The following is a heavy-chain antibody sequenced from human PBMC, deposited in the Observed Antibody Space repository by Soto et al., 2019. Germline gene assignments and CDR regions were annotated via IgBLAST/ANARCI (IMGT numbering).Heavy chain of an antibody. CDR1: GFSFTSYA. CDR3: ARWSFLDY. Sequence: PGGSLRLSCAASGFSFTSYALSWARQAPGKGLEWASTISGSDGKTYYADSVKGRFSISRDTSKTTLYLQMNSLRVEDTAVYYCARWSFLDYWGQGTRVTVSS. J-gene: IGHJ4*02. D-gene: IGHD1-26*01. V-gene: IGHV3-23*01. CDR2: ISGSDGKT.